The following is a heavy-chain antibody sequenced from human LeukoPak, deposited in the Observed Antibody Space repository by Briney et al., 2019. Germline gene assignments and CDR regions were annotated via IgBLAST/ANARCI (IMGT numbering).Heavy chain of an antibody. CDR1: GGSISRSNW. D-gene: IGHD3-22*01. Sequence: PSETLSLTCAVSGGSISRSNWWSWVCQPPGKGLEWIGEIYHSGSTNYNPSLKSRVTISVDKSKNQFSLKLSSVTAADTAVYYCARKDYDSSGQFDYWGQGTLVTVSS. J-gene: IGHJ4*02. V-gene: IGHV4-4*02. CDR2: IYHSGST. CDR3: ARKDYDSSGQFDY.